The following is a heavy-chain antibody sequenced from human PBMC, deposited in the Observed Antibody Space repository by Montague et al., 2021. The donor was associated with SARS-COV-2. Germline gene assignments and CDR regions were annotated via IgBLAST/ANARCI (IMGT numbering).Heavy chain of an antibody. Sequence: SETLSLTYTVSGGSISSDYWCWIRQRPGPGLGRVWYIYYSGSSNXXPSLKVRVTITVDTSKNKFSLTLSSVTAADTAVYYCARGREYISSAGFDYWGQGTLVTVSS. V-gene: IGHV4-59*01. CDR3: ARGREYISSAGFDY. CDR2: IYYSGSS. CDR1: GGSISSDY. D-gene: IGHD6-6*01. J-gene: IGHJ4*02.